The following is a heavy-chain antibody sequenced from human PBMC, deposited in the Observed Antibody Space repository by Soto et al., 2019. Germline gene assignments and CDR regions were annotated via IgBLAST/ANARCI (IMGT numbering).Heavy chain of an antibody. J-gene: IGHJ6*02. D-gene: IGHD3-10*01. V-gene: IGHV4-30-4*02. CDR3: ARELRVRGRGLYYYYGMDV. CDR2: SYYSGST. Sequence: SETLSLTCTVSGGSISSGDYYWSWIRQPRGKGLGWIGYSYYSGSTYYNPSLKSRVTIEVDTSKNQYSLKLSTVTAADTAVYYCARELRVRGRGLYYYYGMDVWGQGTTVT. CDR1: GGSISSGDYY.